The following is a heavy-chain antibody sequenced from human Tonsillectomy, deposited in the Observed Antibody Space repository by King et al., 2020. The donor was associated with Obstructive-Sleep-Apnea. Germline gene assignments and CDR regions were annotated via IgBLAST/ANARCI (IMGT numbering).Heavy chain of an antibody. Sequence: VQLVESGGGLVQPARSLRLSCAASGFTFDDYAMHWVRQAPGKGLEWVSGITWNSGTIGYADSVKGRFTISRDNADNSLYLQMNSLRTEDTAFYYCAKDIAITGMVALDIWGQGTMVTVSS. D-gene: IGHD1-20*01. CDR1: GFTFDDYA. CDR3: AKDIAITGMVALDI. CDR2: ITWNSGTI. J-gene: IGHJ3*02. V-gene: IGHV3-9*01.